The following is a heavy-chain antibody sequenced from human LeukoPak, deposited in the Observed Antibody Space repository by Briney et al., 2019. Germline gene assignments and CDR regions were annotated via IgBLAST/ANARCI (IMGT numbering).Heavy chain of an antibody. V-gene: IGHV3-23*01. Sequence: PGGSLRLYCEASGFTFSRYAMTWVRQAPGKGLEWVSTIGGLGESTNYGDSVKRRFTISRDNSKDTLYLKMNSLRTEDTALYYCAKGPYYYDILTGYLLDYWGQGTLVTVSS. D-gene: IGHD3-9*01. CDR2: IGGLGEST. CDR1: GFTFSRYA. J-gene: IGHJ4*02. CDR3: AKGPYYYDILTGYLLDY.